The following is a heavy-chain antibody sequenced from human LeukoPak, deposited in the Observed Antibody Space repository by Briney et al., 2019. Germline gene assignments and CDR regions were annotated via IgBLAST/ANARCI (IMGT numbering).Heavy chain of an antibody. Sequence: GGSLRLSCAASGFTFSSYEMNWVRQAPGKGLEWVSYISSSGSTIYYADSVKGRFTIPRDNAKNSLYLQMNSLRAEDTAVYYCARTYYDILTGPEQYFDYWGQGTLVTVSS. CDR2: ISSSGSTI. CDR3: ARTYYDILTGPEQYFDY. D-gene: IGHD3-9*01. V-gene: IGHV3-48*03. J-gene: IGHJ4*02. CDR1: GFTFSSYE.